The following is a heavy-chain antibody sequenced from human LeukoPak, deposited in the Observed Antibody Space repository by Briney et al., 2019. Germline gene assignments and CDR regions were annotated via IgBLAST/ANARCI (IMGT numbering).Heavy chain of an antibody. D-gene: IGHD5-18*01. CDR3: ARGRGYSYGYNWFDP. Sequence: ASVKVSCKASGYTFTSYDINWVRQATGQGLEWMGWMNPNSGNTGYAQKFQGRVTMTRNTSISTAYMELSSLRSEDTAVYYCARGRGYSYGYNWFDPWGQGTLVTVSS. CDR2: MNPNSGNT. J-gene: IGHJ5*02. CDR1: GYTFTSYD. V-gene: IGHV1-8*01.